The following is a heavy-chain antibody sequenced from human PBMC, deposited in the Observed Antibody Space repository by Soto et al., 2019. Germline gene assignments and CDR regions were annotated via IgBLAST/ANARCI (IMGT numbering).Heavy chain of an antibody. J-gene: IGHJ5*02. CDR3: AGGPYQLLYTGSDRVFDP. CDR1: GGSISSGGYY. CDR2: IYYSGST. D-gene: IGHD2-2*02. Sequence: QVQLQESGPGLVKPSQTLSLTCTVSGGSISSGGYYWSWIRQHPGKGLEWIGYIYYSGSTYYNPSLQSRVTNSVDASKDQFSLKLRSVTAADTAVYYRAGGPYQLLYTGSDRVFDPWGQGTLVTVSS. V-gene: IGHV4-31*03.